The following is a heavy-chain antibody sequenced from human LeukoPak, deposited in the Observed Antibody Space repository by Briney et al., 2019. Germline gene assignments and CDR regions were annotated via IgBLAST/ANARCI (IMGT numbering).Heavy chain of an antibody. J-gene: IGHJ5*02. CDR2: IYYSGST. V-gene: IGHV4-31*03. CDR1: GGSISSGGYY. CDR3: ARAYDYGDSNWFGP. Sequence: PSETLSLTCTVSGGSISSGGYYWSWIRQHPGKGLEWIGYIYYSGSTYYNPSLKSRVTISVDTSKNQFSLKLSSVTAADTAVYYCARAYDYGDSNWFGPWGQGTLVTVSS. D-gene: IGHD4-17*01.